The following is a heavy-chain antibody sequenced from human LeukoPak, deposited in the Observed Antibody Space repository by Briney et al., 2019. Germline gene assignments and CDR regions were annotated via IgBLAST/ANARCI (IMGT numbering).Heavy chain of an antibody. CDR1: GYTFTSYG. J-gene: IGHJ4*02. Sequence: GASVKVSCKASGYTFTSYGISWVRQAPGQGLEWMGWISAYNGNTSYAQKFQGRVTMTTDTSTSTAYMDLRSLRSDDTAVYYCAREVPAASIDYWGQGTLVTVSS. CDR2: ISAYNGNT. CDR3: AREVPAASIDY. V-gene: IGHV1-18*01. D-gene: IGHD2-2*01.